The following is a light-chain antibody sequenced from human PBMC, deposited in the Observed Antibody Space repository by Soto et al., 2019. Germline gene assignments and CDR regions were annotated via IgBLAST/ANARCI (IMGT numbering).Light chain of an antibody. Sequence: QSALTQPASVSGSPGQSITISCTGTSSDVGGYDYVSWYQQYAGKAPKLTIYNVRNRPSGVSNRFSGSKSGNTASLTISGLQPEDEADYFCSSYTHSCTVLFGGGTKLTVL. CDR3: SSYTHSCTVL. CDR1: SSDVGGYDY. CDR2: NVR. V-gene: IGLV2-14*01. J-gene: IGLJ2*01.